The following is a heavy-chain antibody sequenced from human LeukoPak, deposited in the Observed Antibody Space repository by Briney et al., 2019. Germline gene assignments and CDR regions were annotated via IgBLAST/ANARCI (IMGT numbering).Heavy chain of an antibody. D-gene: IGHD3-22*01. CDR2: ISGSGGST. J-gene: IGHJ4*02. CDR1: GFTFSNYA. Sequence: GGSLRLSCAASGFTFSNYAMSWVRQAPGKGLEWVSAISGSGGSTYYADSVKGRFTISRDNSKNTLYLQMNSLRAEDTAVYYCAKALYYDSSGYLYYFDYWGQGTLVTVSS. CDR3: AKALYYDSSGYLYYFDY. V-gene: IGHV3-23*01.